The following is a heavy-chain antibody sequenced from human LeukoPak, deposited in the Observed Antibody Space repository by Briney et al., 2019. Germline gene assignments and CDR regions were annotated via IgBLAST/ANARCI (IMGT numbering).Heavy chain of an antibody. CDR1: GYTFTNSY. D-gene: IGHD6-6*01. CDR2: ISAYNGNT. Sequence: ASVKVSCKASGYTFTNSYIRWVRQAPGQGLEWMGWISAYNGNTNYAQKLQGRVTMTTDTSTSTAYMELRSLRSDDTAVYYCARDKDSSSCFYDYWGQGTLVTVSS. V-gene: IGHV1-18*04. J-gene: IGHJ4*02. CDR3: ARDKDSSSCFYDY.